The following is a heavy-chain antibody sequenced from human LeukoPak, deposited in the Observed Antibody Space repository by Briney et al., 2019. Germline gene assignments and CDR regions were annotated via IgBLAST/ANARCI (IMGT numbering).Heavy chain of an antibody. D-gene: IGHD4-11*01. CDR2: IYTSGST. CDR3: ARDPAGLQYYYYYMDV. Sequence: SETLSLTCTVSGGSVSSGSYYWSWIRRPAGKGLEWIGRIYTSGSTNYNPSLKSRVTISVDTSKNQFSLKLSSVTAADTAVYYCARDPAGLQYYYYYMDVWGKGTTVTVSS. J-gene: IGHJ6*03. V-gene: IGHV4-61*02. CDR1: GGSVSSGSYY.